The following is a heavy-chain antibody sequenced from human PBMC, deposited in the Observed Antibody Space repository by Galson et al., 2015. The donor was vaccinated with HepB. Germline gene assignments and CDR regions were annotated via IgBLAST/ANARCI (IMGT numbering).Heavy chain of an antibody. V-gene: IGHV3-49*03. CDR2: IRSKAYGGTT. CDR1: GFTFGDYA. D-gene: IGHD3-3*01. J-gene: IGHJ3*02. CDR3: TRDKEHFVFWTHGPNDVFDI. Sequence: SLRLSCAASGFTFGDYAMSWFRQAPGKGLEWVGFIRSKAYGGTTEYAASVKGRFTISRDDSKSIAYLQMNSLKTEDTAVYYCTRDKEHFVFWTHGPNDVFDIWGQGTMVTASS.